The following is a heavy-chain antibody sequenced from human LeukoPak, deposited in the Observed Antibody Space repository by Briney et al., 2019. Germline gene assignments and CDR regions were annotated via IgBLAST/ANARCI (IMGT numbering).Heavy chain of an antibody. D-gene: IGHD6-19*01. CDR3: ATYSTGFDI. V-gene: IGHV4-34*01. J-gene: IGHJ3*02. CDR2: INHRGST. CDR1: GGSFSDYY. Sequence: PSETLSLTCAVYGGSFSDYYWTWIRQPPGKGLEWIGEINHRGSTHYNPSLTSRVTISVDTSKNQFSLQLSSVTAADTAVYYCATYSTGFDIWGEGTVVTVSS.